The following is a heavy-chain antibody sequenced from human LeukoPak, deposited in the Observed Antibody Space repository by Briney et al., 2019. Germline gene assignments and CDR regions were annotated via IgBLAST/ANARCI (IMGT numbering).Heavy chain of an antibody. V-gene: IGHV3-21*01. D-gene: IGHD5-18*01. CDR3: ARVVSGYSYGFFDY. Sequence: PGGSLRLSCAASGFTFTTYSINWVRQAPGKGLEWVSSISGSGDHTSYAHSVKGRFTISRDNAKNSLYLQMNTLRSEDTAVYYCARVVSGYSYGFFDYWGQGTPVTVSS. CDR2: ISGSGDHT. J-gene: IGHJ4*02. CDR1: GFTFTTYS.